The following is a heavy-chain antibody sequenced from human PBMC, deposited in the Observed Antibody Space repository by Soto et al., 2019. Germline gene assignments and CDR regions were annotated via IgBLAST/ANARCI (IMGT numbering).Heavy chain of an antibody. D-gene: IGHD3-22*01. V-gene: IGHV1-58*02. CDR2: IVVGSGNT. Sequence: SVKVSCKASGFTFTSSAMQWVRQARGQRLEWIGWIVVGSGNTNYAQNFQERVTITRDMSTSTAYMELSSLRAEDTAVYYCAKDRGGITMIVVVSFPYYYGMDVWGQGTTVTVSS. CDR3: AKDRGGITMIVVVSFPYYYGMDV. J-gene: IGHJ6*02. CDR1: GFTFTSSA.